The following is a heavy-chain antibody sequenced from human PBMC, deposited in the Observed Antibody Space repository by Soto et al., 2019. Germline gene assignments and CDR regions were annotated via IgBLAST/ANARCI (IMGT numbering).Heavy chain of an antibody. CDR2: IYYSGST. CDR3: ASSPFSYGSGSYYNVYYYYGMDV. CDR1: GGSISSYY. V-gene: IGHV4-59*01. Sequence: LSLTSTVSGGSISSYYWSWIRQPPGKGLEWIGYIYYSGSTNYNPSLKSRVTISVDTSKNQFSLKLSSVTAADTAVYYCASSPFSYGSGSYYNVYYYYGMDVWGQGTTVTVSS. D-gene: IGHD3-10*01. J-gene: IGHJ6*02.